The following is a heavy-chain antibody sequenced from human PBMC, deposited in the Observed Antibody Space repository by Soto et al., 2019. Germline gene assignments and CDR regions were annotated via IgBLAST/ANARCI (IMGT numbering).Heavy chain of an antibody. J-gene: IGHJ6*03. CDR1: GDSVSSNSAA. D-gene: IGHD3-3*01. CDR2: TYYRSKWYN. CDR3: ARELFGVVIISYYYYMDV. Sequence: SQTLSLTCAISGDSVSSNSAAWNWIRQSPSRGIEWLGRTYYRSKWYNDYAVSVKSRITINPDTFKNQFSLQLNSVTPEDTAVYYCARELFGVVIISYYYYMDVWGKGTTVTVSS. V-gene: IGHV6-1*01.